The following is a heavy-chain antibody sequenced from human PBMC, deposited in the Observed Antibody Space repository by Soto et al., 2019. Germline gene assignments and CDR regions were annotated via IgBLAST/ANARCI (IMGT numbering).Heavy chain of an antibody. V-gene: IGHV3-48*03. Sequence: GGSLRLSCAASGFTFSSYEMDWVRQAPGKGLEWVSYISSSGSTIYYADSVKGRFTISRDNAKNSLYLQMNSLRAEDTAVYYCARDARRNSSSFYYFDYWGQGTLVTVSS. CDR2: ISSSGSTI. D-gene: IGHD6-13*01. J-gene: IGHJ4*02. CDR1: GFTFSSYE. CDR3: ARDARRNSSSFYYFDY.